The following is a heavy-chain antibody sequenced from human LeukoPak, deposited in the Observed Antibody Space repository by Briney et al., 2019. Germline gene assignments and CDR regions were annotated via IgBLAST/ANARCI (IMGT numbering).Heavy chain of an antibody. Sequence: GGSLRLSCAASGFSFSSHTFHWVRQAPGKGLEWVAVISFDGRNNDYAHSVKGRFTISRDNSKNTLHLQMSSLRLEDTAVYYCARDLGPWGMNPGVVIGGLDVWGQGTTVTVSS. V-gene: IGHV3-30*04. D-gene: IGHD3-3*01. CDR1: GFSFSSHT. CDR2: ISFDGRNN. CDR3: ARDLGPWGMNPGVVIGGLDV. J-gene: IGHJ6*02.